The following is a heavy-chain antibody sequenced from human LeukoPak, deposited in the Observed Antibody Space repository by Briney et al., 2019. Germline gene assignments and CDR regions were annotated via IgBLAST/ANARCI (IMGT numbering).Heavy chain of an antibody. Sequence: SQTLSLTCAISGDSVSSNSAAWNWIRQSPSRGLEWLGRTYYRSKWFNDYELSVKSRITINPDTSKNQFSLQLNSVTPEDTAVYYCARDRIAVAGSRWDAFDIWGQGTMVTVSS. V-gene: IGHV6-1*01. D-gene: IGHD6-19*01. CDR1: GDSVSSNSAA. CDR3: ARDRIAVAGSRWDAFDI. CDR2: TYYRSKWFN. J-gene: IGHJ3*02.